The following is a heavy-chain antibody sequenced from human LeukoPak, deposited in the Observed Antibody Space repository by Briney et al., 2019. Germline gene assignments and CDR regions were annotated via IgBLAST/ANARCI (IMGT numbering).Heavy chain of an antibody. J-gene: IGHJ4*02. D-gene: IGHD6-19*01. Sequence: PGGSLLLSCAASGFPFIKYWMLWVRQAPGKGLESVSRISTDGTVTTYADSVKGRFTVSRDNADNTMFLQMNSVRDEDTAVYYCATKQWLAPPPDSWGQGTPVTVSS. CDR1: GFPFIKYW. CDR3: ATKQWLAPPPDS. CDR2: ISTDGTVT. V-gene: IGHV3-74*01.